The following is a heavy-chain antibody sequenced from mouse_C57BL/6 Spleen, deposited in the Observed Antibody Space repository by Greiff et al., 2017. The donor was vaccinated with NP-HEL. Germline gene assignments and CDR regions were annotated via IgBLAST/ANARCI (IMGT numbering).Heavy chain of an antibody. CDR2: IYPGDGDT. J-gene: IGHJ3*01. Sequence: VQLQQSGAELVKPGASVKISCKASGYAFSSYWMNWVKQRPGKGLEWIGQIYPGDGDTNYNGKFKGKATLTADKTSSTAYMQLSSLTYADSAVCFCARSDRSWFDDWGQGTLVTVSA. CDR3: ARSDRSWFDD. V-gene: IGHV1-80*01. CDR1: GYAFSSYW.